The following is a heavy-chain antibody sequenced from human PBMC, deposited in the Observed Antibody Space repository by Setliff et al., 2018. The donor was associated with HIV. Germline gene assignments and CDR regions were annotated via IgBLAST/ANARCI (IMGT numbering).Heavy chain of an antibody. J-gene: IGHJ6*03. D-gene: IGHD3-22*01. Sequence: AASVKVSCKASGGIFSSYALSWVRQAPGQGLEWMGGIIPILGSIDYAQKFQGRLSITADESTGTAYMELSSLRFEDTAMYYCARLSGDNSGQPYYYYMDVWGKGTTVTVSS. CDR2: IIPILGSI. V-gene: IGHV1-69*13. CDR3: ARLSGDNSGQPYYYYMDV. CDR1: GGIFSSYA.